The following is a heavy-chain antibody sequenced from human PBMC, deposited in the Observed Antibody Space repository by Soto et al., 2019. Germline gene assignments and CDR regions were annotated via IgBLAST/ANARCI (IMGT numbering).Heavy chain of an antibody. D-gene: IGHD2-8*02. CDR3: ARAVSWTGAFDH. CDR1: GGSISSLNDY. Sequence: QVQLEQSGPGLVKPSQTLSLTCKISGGSISSLNDYWSWIRQSPGEGLEGIGYIFDSGNAHYNPSLKGRVRISGDTSQSQFSLTIQSVAVADTAVYYCARAVSWTGAFDHWGQGILVTVSS. CDR2: IFDSGNA. J-gene: IGHJ5*02. V-gene: IGHV4-31*02.